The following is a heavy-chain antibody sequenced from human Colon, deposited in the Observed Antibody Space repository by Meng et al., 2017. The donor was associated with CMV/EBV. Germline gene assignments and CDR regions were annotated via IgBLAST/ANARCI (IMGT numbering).Heavy chain of an antibody. CDR3: ARATKPNCWEVLEY. V-gene: IGHV4-34*12. CDR2: IFRDGST. CDR1: NGTFSCYF. Sequence: VQLKVCDEGSLKSSATSSLNCGVDNGTFSCYFWTWIRQPPGKGLKWIGEIFRDGSTKYNPSLQSRVTMSVDTSKNHFSLNLRSVTAADTAVYFCARATKPNCWEVLEYWGQGTLVTVSS. D-gene: IGHD2-2*01. J-gene: IGHJ4*02.